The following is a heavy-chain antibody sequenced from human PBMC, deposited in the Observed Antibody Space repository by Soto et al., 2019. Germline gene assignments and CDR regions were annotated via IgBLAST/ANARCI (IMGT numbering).Heavy chain of an antibody. CDR2: FDPEGGDA. D-gene: IGHD3-16*01. CDR1: GYTLTDFS. CDR3: ATPNTLGGSMITNINFDF. V-gene: IGHV1-24*01. Sequence: ASVKVSCKISGYTLTDFSIHWVRQAPGKGLEWMGGFDPEGGDAIYAQKLHGRVTVTEDTVTGTTYMELRGLKSDDTAVYYCATPNTLGGSMITNINFDFWGQGTPVTVSS. J-gene: IGHJ4*02.